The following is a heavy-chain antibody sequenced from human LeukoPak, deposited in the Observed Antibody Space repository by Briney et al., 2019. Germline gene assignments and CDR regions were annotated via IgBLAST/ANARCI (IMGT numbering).Heavy chain of an antibody. V-gene: IGHV3-23*01. CDR2: ISGSGGST. CDR1: GFTFSSYA. CDR3: AAGETADAFDI. J-gene: IGHJ3*02. Sequence: GGSLRLSCAASGFTFSSYAMSWVRQAPGKGLGWVSAISGSGGSTYYADSVKGRFTISRDNPKNTLYLQMNSLRAEDTAVYYCAAGETADAFDIWGQGTMVTVSS. D-gene: IGHD3-16*01.